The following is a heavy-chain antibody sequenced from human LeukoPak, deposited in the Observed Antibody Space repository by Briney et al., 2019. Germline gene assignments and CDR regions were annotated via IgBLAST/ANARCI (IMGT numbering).Heavy chain of an antibody. D-gene: IGHD3-22*01. CDR2: ISAYNGNT. CDR3: ARDRRSSRYYYDSSGYSDY. Sequence: ASVKVSCKASGYTFTSYAMHWVRQAPGQGLEWMGWISAYNGNTNYAQKLQGRVTMTTDTSTSTAYMELRSLRSDDTAVYYCARDRRSSRYYYDSSGYSDYWGQGTLVTVSS. J-gene: IGHJ4*02. V-gene: IGHV1-18*01. CDR1: GYTFTSYA.